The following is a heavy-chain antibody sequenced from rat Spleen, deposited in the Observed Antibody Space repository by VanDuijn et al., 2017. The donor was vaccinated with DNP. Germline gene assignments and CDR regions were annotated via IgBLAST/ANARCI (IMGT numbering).Heavy chain of an antibody. CDR1: GFTFSDYY. J-gene: IGHJ4*01. CDR2: ISSDGSHT. D-gene: IGHD1-5*01. V-gene: IGHV5-7*01. CDR3: ARHRKVHVYAMDA. Sequence: EVKLVESGGGLVQPGRSLKLSCAGSGFTFSDYYMAWVRQTPTKGLDWVASISSDGSHTYYRDSVKGRFTISRDNAKSSLFLQMDSLRSEDTATYYCARHRKVHVYAMDAWGQGTSVTVSS.